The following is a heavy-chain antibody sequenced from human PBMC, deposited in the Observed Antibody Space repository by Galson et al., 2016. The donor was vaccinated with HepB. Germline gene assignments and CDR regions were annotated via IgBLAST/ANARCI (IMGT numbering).Heavy chain of an antibody. CDR1: GFTLSTNS. CDR3: VRDKDWAFDP. V-gene: IGHV3-48*02. D-gene: IGHD3-9*01. CDR2: IRASGAT. Sequence: SLRLSCAASGFTLSTNSMNWVRQAPGKGLQWVAKIRASGATYYADSVKGRFTFSRDDAQNSLYLQMNSLRDEDTAVYYCVRDKDWAFDPWGQGALVTVSS. J-gene: IGHJ5*02.